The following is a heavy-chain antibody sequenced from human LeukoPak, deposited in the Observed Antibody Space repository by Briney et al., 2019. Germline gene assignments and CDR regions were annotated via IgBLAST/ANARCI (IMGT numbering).Heavy chain of an antibody. CDR2: TSGSGSST. CDR1: GFTFSSYA. V-gene: IGHV3-23*01. Sequence: GGSLRLSCAASGFTFSSYAMSWVRQAPGKGLEWVSATSGSGSSTYYADSVKGRFTISRDNSKNTLNLQMNSLRAEDTAVYYCAKENSSGWYPTHYFDYWGQGTLVTVSS. D-gene: IGHD6-19*01. J-gene: IGHJ4*02. CDR3: AKENSSGWYPTHYFDY.